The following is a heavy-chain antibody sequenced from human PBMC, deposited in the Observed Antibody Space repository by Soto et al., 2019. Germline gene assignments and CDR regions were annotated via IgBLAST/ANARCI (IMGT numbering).Heavy chain of an antibody. D-gene: IGHD1-26*01. CDR2: ITSSGSYT. Sequence: PGGSLRLSCAASGLTFSDYHMSWIRQAPGKELEWVSYITSSGSYTKYADSVKGRFTISRDNAKNSLYLQMNSLRVEDTAVYYCAKSHRISRYSGSFFDFDYWGQGTLVTVSS. V-gene: IGHV3-11*03. CDR3: AKSHRISRYSGSFFDFDY. CDR1: GLTFSDYH. J-gene: IGHJ4*02.